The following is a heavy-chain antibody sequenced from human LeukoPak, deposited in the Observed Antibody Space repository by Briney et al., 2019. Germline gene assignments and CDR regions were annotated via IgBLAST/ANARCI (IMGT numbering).Heavy chain of an antibody. V-gene: IGHV3-21*01. J-gene: IGHJ4*02. CDR3: ARAATGTFDY. D-gene: IGHD1-7*01. CDR2: ISSSSTYI. CDR1: GFTFSSYS. Sequence: GGSLRLSCAASGFTFSSYSMNWVRQAPGKGLEWVSYISSSSTYIYYADSVKGRFTISRDNAKNSLDLQMNSLRAEDTAVYYCARAATGTFDYRGQGTLVTVSS.